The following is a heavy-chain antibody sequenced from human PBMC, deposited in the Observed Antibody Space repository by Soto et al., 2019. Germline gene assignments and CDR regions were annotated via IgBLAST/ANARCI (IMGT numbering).Heavy chain of an antibody. CDR1: GGSFSGYY. D-gene: IGHD3-9*01. J-gene: IGHJ4*02. V-gene: IGHV4-34*01. Sequence: SETLSLTCAVYGGSFSGYYWSWIRQPPGKGLEWIGEINHSGSTNYNPSLKSRVTISVDTSKNQFSLKLSSVTAADTAVYYCAHLKRDYDILTGYYDYWGQGTLVTVSS. CDR3: AHLKRDYDILTGYYDY. CDR2: INHSGST.